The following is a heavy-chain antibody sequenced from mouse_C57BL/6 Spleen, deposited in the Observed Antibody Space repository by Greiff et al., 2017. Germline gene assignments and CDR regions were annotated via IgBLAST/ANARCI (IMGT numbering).Heavy chain of an antibody. CDR1: GFTFSSYA. CDR2: ISSGGDYI. J-gene: IGHJ2*01. CDR3: TRDHLSYAFDY. D-gene: IGHD1-1*01. V-gene: IGHV5-9-1*02. Sequence: EVMLVESGEGLVKPGGSLKLSCAASGFTFSSYAMSWVRQTPEKRLEWVAYISSGGDYIYYADTVKGRFTISRDNARNTLYLQMSSLKSEDTAMYYCTRDHLSYAFDYWGQGTTLTVSS.